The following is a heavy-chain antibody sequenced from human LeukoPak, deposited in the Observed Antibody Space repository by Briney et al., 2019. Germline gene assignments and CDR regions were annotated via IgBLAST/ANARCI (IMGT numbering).Heavy chain of an antibody. CDR2: FDPEDGET. J-gene: IGHJ4*02. CDR1: GYTLTELS. CDR3: ATVRTTMTTMDFDY. Sequence: ASVKVSCKVSGYTLTELSMHWVRQAPGKGLEWMGGFDPEDGETIYAQKFQGRVTMTEDTSTDTAYMELSSLRSEDTAVYYCATVRTTMTTMDFDYWGQGTLVTVSS. V-gene: IGHV1-24*01. D-gene: IGHD1-1*01.